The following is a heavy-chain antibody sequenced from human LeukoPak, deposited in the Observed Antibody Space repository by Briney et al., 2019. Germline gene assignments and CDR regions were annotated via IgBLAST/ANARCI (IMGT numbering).Heavy chain of an antibody. D-gene: IGHD6-19*01. V-gene: IGHV4-59*13. Sequence: SETLSLTCTVSGASMRTYYWSWIRQPPGKGLEWIGNIYNSGTTNYNPSLESRVTISVDTSKNQLSLQLTSVTAADTAVYYCTKATQWLAFDYWGRGTLVTVSS. J-gene: IGHJ4*02. CDR1: GASMRTYY. CDR3: TKATQWLAFDY. CDR2: IYNSGTT.